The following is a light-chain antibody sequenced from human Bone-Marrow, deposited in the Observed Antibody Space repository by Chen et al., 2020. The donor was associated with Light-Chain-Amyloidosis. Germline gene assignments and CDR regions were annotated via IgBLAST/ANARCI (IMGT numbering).Light chain of an antibody. CDR1: DLPTKY. CDR2: RDT. J-gene: IGLJ2*01. CDR3: QSADSSGTYEGI. Sequence: SYELTQPPSVSVSPGQTARITCSGDDLPTKYAYWYQQKPGQAPVLVIHRDTERPSGISERFSGSSSGKTATLTISGVQGEDEADYHCQSADSSGTYEGIFGGGTKLTVL. V-gene: IGLV3-25*03.